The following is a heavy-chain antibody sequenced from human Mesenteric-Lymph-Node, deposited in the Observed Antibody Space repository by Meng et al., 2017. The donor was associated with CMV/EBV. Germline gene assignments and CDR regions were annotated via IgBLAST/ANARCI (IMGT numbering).Heavy chain of an antibody. V-gene: IGHV4-59*06. CDR1: GGSISSYY. D-gene: IGHD3-22*01. J-gene: IGHJ6*02. Sequence: SETLSLTCTVSGGSISSYYWSWIRQHPGKGLEWIGYIYYSGSTYYNPSLKSRVTISVDTSKNQFSLKLSSVTAADTAVYYCARDRSSGYPYYYYYGMDVWGQGTTVT. CDR3: ARDRSSGYPYYYYYGMDV. CDR2: IYYSGST.